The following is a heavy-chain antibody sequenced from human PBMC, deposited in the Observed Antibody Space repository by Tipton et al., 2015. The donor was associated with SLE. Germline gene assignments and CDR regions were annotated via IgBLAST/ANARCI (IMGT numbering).Heavy chain of an antibody. CDR1: GGSISSYY. CDR2: IFYSGST. D-gene: IGHD2-2*02. CDR3: ARVRVGYCSSTSCYTYMDV. J-gene: IGHJ6*03. V-gene: IGHV4-59*01. Sequence: TLSLTCTVSGGSISSYYWSWIRQPSGKGLEWIGYIFYSGSTNSNPSLKSRFTMSVDTSKNQLSLELGSVTAADTAVYYCARVRVGYCSSTSCYTYMDVWGKGTTVTVSS.